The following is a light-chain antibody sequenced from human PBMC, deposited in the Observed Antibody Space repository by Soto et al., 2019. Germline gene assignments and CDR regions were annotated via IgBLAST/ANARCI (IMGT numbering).Light chain of an antibody. Sequence: DIQMTQSPSTLSASVGDRVTITCRASQSINRWLAWYQQKPGKAPKLLMHDASILESGVTSSFSGSRSGSEFTLTISSLQPDNFATYYCQQYNTYWWTFGQGTKVEIK. J-gene: IGKJ1*01. V-gene: IGKV1-5*01. CDR3: QQYNTYWWT. CDR2: DAS. CDR1: QSINRW.